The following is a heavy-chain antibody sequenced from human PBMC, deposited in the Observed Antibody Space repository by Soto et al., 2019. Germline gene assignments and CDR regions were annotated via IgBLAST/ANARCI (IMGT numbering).Heavy chain of an antibody. CDR3: ARVNYFDSSGYTRFDP. J-gene: IGHJ5*02. Sequence: PSETLSITCTVSGGSISSYYWSWIRQPPGKGLEWIGYIYYSGSTNYNPPLKSRVTISVDTSKNQFSLKLSSVTAADTAVYYCARVNYFDSSGYTRFDPWGQGTLLTVSS. CDR1: GGSISSYY. CDR2: IYYSGST. D-gene: IGHD3-22*01. V-gene: IGHV4-59*01.